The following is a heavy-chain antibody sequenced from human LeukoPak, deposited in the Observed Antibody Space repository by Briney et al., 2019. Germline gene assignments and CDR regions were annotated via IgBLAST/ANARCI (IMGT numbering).Heavy chain of an antibody. D-gene: IGHD2-2*01. V-gene: IGHV1-69*05. Sequence: ASVKVSCKASGGTFSSYAISWVRQAPGQGLEWMGGIIPIFGTANYAQKFQGRVTITTDESTSTAYMELRSLRSDDTAVYYCARGPWSLVPAAKNYYYYYMDVWGKGTTVTVSS. CDR3: ARGPWSLVPAAKNYYYYYMDV. J-gene: IGHJ6*03. CDR1: GGTFSSYA. CDR2: IIPIFGTA.